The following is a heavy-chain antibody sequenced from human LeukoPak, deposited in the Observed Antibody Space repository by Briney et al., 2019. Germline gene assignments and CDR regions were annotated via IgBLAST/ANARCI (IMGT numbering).Heavy chain of an antibody. CDR2: ISWGSDTT. J-gene: IGHJ6*02. D-gene: IGHD6-19*01. CDR3: ARGQQWLVSHPYYGMDV. Sequence: GGSLRLSCAASGFRFDDYTMHWVRQAPGKGLEWVSLISWGSDTTYYADSVKGRFTMSRDNNRDSLFLQMSSLRTEDTALYYCARGQQWLVSHPYYGMDVWGQGTTVTVSS. V-gene: IGHV3-43*01. CDR1: GFRFDDYT.